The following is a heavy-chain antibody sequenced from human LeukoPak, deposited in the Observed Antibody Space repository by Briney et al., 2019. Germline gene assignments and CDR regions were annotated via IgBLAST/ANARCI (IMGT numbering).Heavy chain of an antibody. CDR2: IYHSGST. CDR1: GDSINSYY. D-gene: IGHD3-3*01. CDR3: ARGDDFWSGYPNWFDP. J-gene: IGHJ5*02. Sequence: SETLSLTCSVSGDSINSYYWSWIRQPPGKGLEWIGYIYHSGSTNYNPSLKSRVTLSVDTSKNQFSLRLTSVTAADTAVYYCARGDDFWSGYPNWFDPWGQGTLVTVSS. V-gene: IGHV4-59*01.